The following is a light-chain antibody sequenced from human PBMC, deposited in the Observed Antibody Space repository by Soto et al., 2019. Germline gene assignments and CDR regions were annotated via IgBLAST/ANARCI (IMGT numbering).Light chain of an antibody. J-gene: IGKJ4*01. CDR3: QQYNNWPPLT. CDR1: QSVSSN. CDR2: GAS. V-gene: IGKV3-15*01. Sequence: EIVMTQSPAPLSVSPGERATLSCRASQSVSSNLAWYQQKPGQAPRLLIYGASTRATGIPARFSGSGSGTEFTLTISSLQSEDFAVYECQQYNNWPPLTFGGGTKVEI.